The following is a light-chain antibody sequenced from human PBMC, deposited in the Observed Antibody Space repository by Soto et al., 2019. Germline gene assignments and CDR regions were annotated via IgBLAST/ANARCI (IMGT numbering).Light chain of an antibody. J-gene: IGLJ2*01. Sequence: QSALTQPASVSGSPGQSITISCTGTSSDVGGYKYVSWYQQHPGKAPKLMIYDVSNRPSGVSNRFSGSKSGNTASLTISGLQAEDEADYYCSSHTSSSTLVVFGGGTKVTVL. V-gene: IGLV2-14*01. CDR1: SSDVGGYKY. CDR2: DVS. CDR3: SSHTSSSTLVV.